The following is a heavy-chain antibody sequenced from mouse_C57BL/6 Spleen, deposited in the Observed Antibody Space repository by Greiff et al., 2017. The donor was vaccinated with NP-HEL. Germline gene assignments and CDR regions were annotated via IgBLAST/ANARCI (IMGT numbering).Heavy chain of an antibody. J-gene: IGHJ2*01. CDR3: ARFYGYATGGNY. Sequence: VQLQQPGAELVRPGSSVKLSCKASGYTFTSYWMDWVKQRPGQGLEWIGNIYPSDSETHYNQKFKDKATLTVDKSSSTAYMQLSSLTSEDSAVYYCARFYGYATGGNYWGQGTTLTVSS. CDR1: GYTFTSYW. V-gene: IGHV1-61*01. D-gene: IGHD2-2*01. CDR2: IYPSDSET.